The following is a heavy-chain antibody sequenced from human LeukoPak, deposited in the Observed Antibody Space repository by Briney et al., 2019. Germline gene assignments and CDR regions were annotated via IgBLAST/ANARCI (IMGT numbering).Heavy chain of an antibody. CDR1: GGSISSYY. CDR2: IYYSGST. Sequence: PSETLSLTCTVSGGSISSYYWSWIRQPPGKGLEWIGYIYYSGSTNYNPSLKSRVTISVDTSKNQFSLKLSSVTAADTAVYYCARSHQLFDYWGQGTLVTVSS. V-gene: IGHV4-59*01. CDR3: ARSHQLFDY. D-gene: IGHD2-2*01. J-gene: IGHJ4*02.